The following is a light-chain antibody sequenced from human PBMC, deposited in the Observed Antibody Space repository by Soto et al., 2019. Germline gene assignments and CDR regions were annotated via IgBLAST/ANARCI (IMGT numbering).Light chain of an antibody. J-gene: IGLJ3*02. CDR3: SSYTSSSTWV. Sequence: QSALTQPASVSGSPGQSITISCTGTANDVGVYNYVSWYQQHAGKAPKLIVYDVTNRPSGVSNRLSGSKSGNTASLTISGLQAEDEAYYYCSSYTSSSTWVFGGGTQLTVL. V-gene: IGLV2-14*01. CDR1: ANDVGVYNY. CDR2: DVT.